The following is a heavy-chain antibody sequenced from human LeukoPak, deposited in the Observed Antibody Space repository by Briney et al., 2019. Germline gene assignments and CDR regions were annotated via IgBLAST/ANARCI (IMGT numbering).Heavy chain of an antibody. CDR2: MNHSGST. V-gene: IGHV4-38-2*01. CDR3: AEVYSSSSRDAFDV. D-gene: IGHD6-6*01. CDR1: GYSISSGYY. Sequence: PSETLSLTCAVSGYSISSGYYWSWVRQSPGKGLEWIGEMNHSGSTNYNSSLKSRVTISVDTSKSQFSLRLSSVTAADTAVYYCAEVYSSSSRDAFDVWGQGTMVTVSS. J-gene: IGHJ3*01.